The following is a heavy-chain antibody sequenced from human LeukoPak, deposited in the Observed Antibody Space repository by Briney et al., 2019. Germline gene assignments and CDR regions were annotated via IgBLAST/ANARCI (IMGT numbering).Heavy chain of an antibody. CDR1: GFIFGDYA. CDR2: ISYDGSNK. D-gene: IGHD3-22*01. Sequence: GGSLRLSCTASGFIFGDYAMSWVRQAPGKGLEWVAVISYDGSNKYYADSVKGRFTISRDNSKNTLYLQMNSLRAEDTAVYYCAKDPRPIDSSGYYYGSDIDYWGQGTLVTVSS. J-gene: IGHJ4*02. CDR3: AKDPRPIDSSGYYYGSDIDY. V-gene: IGHV3-30*04.